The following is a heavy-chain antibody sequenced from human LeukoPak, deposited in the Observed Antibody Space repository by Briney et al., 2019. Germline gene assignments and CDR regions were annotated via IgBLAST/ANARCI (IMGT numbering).Heavy chain of an antibody. J-gene: IGHJ3*02. CDR2: IRYDGSNK. D-gene: IGHD2-15*01. CDR1: GFIFNTYV. CDR3: AKDGGSDPDSFDI. Sequence: GGSLRLSCAASGFIFNTYVTHWVRQAPGKGLEWLAFIRYDGSNKNYADSVKGRFTISRDNTKNSLYLQMNSLRAEDTAVYYCAKDGGSDPDSFDIWGQGTMVTVSS. V-gene: IGHV3-30*02.